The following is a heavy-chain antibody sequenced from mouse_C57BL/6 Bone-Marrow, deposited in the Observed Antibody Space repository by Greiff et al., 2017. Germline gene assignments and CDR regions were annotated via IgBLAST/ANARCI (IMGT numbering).Heavy chain of an antibody. CDR1: GYTFTDYY. CDR2: IFPGSGST. D-gene: IGHD3-2*02. CDR3: ARQLRPTWFAY. J-gene: IGHJ3*01. Sequence: VQLQQSGPELVKPGASVKISCKASGYTFTDYYINWVKQRPGQGLEWIGWIFPGSGSTYYNEKFKGKATLTVDKSSSTAYMLLSRLTSEDSAVYFCARQLRPTWFAYWGQGTLVTVSA. V-gene: IGHV1-75*01.